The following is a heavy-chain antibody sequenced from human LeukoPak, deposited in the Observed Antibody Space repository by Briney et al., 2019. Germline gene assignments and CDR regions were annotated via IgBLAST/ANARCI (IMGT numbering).Heavy chain of an antibody. CDR3: VKGDSSGWY. Sequence: SGGSLRLSCAASGFTFNNIAMTWVRQAPGERLEWVSTISGSGESTYYTDSLKGRFTISRDNSKNTVFLHMNSLRAEDTAVYYCVKGDSSGWYWGQGTLVTVSS. D-gene: IGHD6-19*01. CDR2: ISGSGEST. J-gene: IGHJ4*02. V-gene: IGHV3-23*01. CDR1: GFTFNNIA.